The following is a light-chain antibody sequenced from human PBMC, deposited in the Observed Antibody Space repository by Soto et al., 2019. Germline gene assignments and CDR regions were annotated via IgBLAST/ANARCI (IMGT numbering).Light chain of an antibody. CDR2: EVT. V-gene: IGLV2-8*01. Sequence: QSVLTQPPSASGSPGQSVTISCIGTSSDIGGYNYVSWYQQHPGKAPKLIIYEVTKRPLGVPDRFSGSKSGNTASLTVSGLQAEDEADYYCSSDADSNNLLFGGGTKLTVL. J-gene: IGLJ2*01. CDR3: SSDADSNNLL. CDR1: SSDIGGYNY.